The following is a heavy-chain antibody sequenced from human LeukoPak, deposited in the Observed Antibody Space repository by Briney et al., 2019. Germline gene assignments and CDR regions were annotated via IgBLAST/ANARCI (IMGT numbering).Heavy chain of an antibody. Sequence: GGSLRLSCVASGFTVSSNSMNWVRQAPGKGLEWVSILFSGGSALYADSVKGRFTISRDNSKNTLYLQMNSLRAEDTAVYYCAKDSGSSWFKGVFDIWGQGTMVTVSS. J-gene: IGHJ3*02. D-gene: IGHD6-13*01. CDR3: AKDSGSSWFKGVFDI. V-gene: IGHV3-53*01. CDR2: LFSGGSA. CDR1: GFTVSSNS.